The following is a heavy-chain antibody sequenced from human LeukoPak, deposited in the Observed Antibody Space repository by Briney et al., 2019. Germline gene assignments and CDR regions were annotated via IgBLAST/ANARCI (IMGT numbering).Heavy chain of an antibody. CDR1: GFTFSNAW. Sequence: GGSLRLSCAASGFTFSNAWMSWVRQAPGKGLEWVGRIKSKTDGGTTDYAAPVKGRFTISRDDSKNTLYLQMNSLKTEDTAVYYCSGGFGALYYYYGMDVWGQGTTVTVSS. J-gene: IGHJ6*02. CDR2: IKSKTDGGTT. D-gene: IGHD3-10*01. CDR3: SGGFGALYYYYGMDV. V-gene: IGHV3-15*01.